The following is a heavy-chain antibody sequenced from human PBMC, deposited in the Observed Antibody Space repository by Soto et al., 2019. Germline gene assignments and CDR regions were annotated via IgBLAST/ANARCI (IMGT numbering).Heavy chain of an antibody. CDR1: GFTFSSYA. CDR3: AKDLVVTGTFDY. CDR2: ISGSGGST. D-gene: IGHD1-7*01. V-gene: IGHV3-23*01. J-gene: IGHJ4*02. Sequence: GALRLSCAASGFTFSSYAMSWVRQAPGKGLEWVSAISGSGGSTYYADSVKGRFTISRDNSKNTLYLQMNSLRAEDTAVYYCAKDLVVTGTFDYWGQGTLVTVSS.